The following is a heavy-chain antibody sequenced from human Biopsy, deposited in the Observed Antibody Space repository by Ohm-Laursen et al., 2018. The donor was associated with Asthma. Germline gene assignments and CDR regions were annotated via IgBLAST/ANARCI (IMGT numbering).Heavy chain of an antibody. CDR1: GGSINSGGYS. CDR3: ARGVDRVTGLLDHFDS. CDR2: IYHRDTT. Sequence: SDTLSLTCAVSGGSINSGGYSWTWIRQPPGKGLEWIGYIYHRDTTNYNPSLKSRVTISIDASKNQFSLKLTSVTAADTAVYYCARGVDRVTGLLDHFDSWGQGTLVTVSS. J-gene: IGHJ4*02. D-gene: IGHD2-21*02. V-gene: IGHV4-30-2*01.